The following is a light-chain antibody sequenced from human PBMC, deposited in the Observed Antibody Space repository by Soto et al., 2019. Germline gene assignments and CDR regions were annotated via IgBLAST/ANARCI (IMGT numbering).Light chain of an antibody. J-gene: IGKJ1*01. CDR1: QSVSNN. Sequence: EVVMTQSPATLSVSPGERATLSCRASQSVSNNLAWFQQKPGQAPRLLIYHASTRATGTPARFSGSGSGTEFTLIISSLQSEDFAVYYCQQYNNWWTFGQGTKVEIK. CDR2: HAS. CDR3: QQYNNWWT. V-gene: IGKV3-15*01.